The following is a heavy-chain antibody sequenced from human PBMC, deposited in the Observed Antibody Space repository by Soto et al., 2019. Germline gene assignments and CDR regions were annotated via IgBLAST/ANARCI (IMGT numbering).Heavy chain of an antibody. CDR2: MNPNSGNT. V-gene: IGHV1-8*02. CDR1: GYTFTSYG. Sequence: ASVKVSCKASGYTFTSYGISWVRRATGQGLEWMGWMNPNSGNTGYAQKFQGRVTMTRNTSISTAYMELSSLRSEDTAVYYCARNPRTDAFDIWGQGTMVTVSS. J-gene: IGHJ3*02. CDR3: ARNPRTDAFDI.